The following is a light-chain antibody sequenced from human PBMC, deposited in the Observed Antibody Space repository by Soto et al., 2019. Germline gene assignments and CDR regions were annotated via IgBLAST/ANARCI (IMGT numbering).Light chain of an antibody. J-gene: IGKJ4*01. CDR2: DAS. CDR1: QSVSNF. V-gene: IGKV3-11*01. Sequence: EIVLTQSPATLSLSPGERATLSCRASQSVSNFFVWYQQKRGQAPRLLIYDASKRATGIPARFSGSGSGTDFTLTISSLESEDFAVYYCQQRLNWPLTFGGGTTVEIK. CDR3: QQRLNWPLT.